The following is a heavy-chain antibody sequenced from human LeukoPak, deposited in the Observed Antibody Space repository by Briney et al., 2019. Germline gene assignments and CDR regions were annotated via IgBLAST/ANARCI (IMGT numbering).Heavy chain of an antibody. CDR3: ARRRYYDGSGYLE. D-gene: IGHD3-22*01. CDR1: GDSVSRGDSY. J-gene: IGHJ1*01. CDR2: IYYSGRT. V-gene: IGHV4-39*01. Sequence: SETLSLTCSVSGDSVSRGDSYWDWIRQPPGKGLEWIGTIYYSGRTYYSPSLKSRVTMSVDPSNNQFSLTLRPVTAADTAVYYCARRRYYDGSGYLEWGQGTLLSVSS.